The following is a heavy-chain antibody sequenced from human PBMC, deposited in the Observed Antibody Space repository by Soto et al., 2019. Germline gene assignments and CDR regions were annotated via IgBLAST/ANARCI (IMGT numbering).Heavy chain of an antibody. CDR1: GGSISSGGYY. CDR3: ARDRPYYDSSGPLLDY. D-gene: IGHD3-22*01. Sequence: PSETLSLTCTVSGGSISSGGYYWSWIRQHPGKGLEWIGYIYYSGSTYYNPSLKSRVTISVDTSKNQFSLKLSSVTAADTAVYYCARDRPYYDSSGPLLDYWGQGTLVTVSS. V-gene: IGHV4-31*03. CDR2: IYYSGST. J-gene: IGHJ4*02.